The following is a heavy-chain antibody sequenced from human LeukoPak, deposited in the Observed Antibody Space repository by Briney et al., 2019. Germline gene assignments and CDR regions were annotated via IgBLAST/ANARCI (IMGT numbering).Heavy chain of an antibody. Sequence: GESLKISCQASGYNFANYWIAWVRQLPGKGLEWMGIIYPGDSDTKYSPSFQGQVTISADKSISTAYLQWSSLKASDTAMFYCARSNGYCSRTSCYTSDYWGQGTLVTVSS. J-gene: IGHJ4*02. CDR3: ARSNGYCSRTSCYTSDY. D-gene: IGHD2-2*02. CDR1: GYNFANYW. V-gene: IGHV5-51*01. CDR2: IYPGDSDT.